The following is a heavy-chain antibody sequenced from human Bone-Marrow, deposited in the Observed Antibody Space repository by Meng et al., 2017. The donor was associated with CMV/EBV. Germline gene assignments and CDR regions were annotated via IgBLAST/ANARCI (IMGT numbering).Heavy chain of an antibody. CDR2: INHSGST. J-gene: IGHJ4*02. Sequence: SETLSLTCAVSGGSFSGYYWSWIRQPPGKGLEWIGEINHSGSTNYKPSLKSRVTISVDTSKNQFSLKLSSVTAADTAVYYCARRWSTSCFDYWGQGTLVTVSS. V-gene: IGHV4-34*01. D-gene: IGHD2-2*01. CDR3: ARRWSTSCFDY. CDR1: GGSFSGYY.